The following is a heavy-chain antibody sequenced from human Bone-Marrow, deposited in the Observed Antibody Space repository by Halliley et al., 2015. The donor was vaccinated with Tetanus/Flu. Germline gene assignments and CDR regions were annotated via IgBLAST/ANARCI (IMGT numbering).Heavy chain of an antibody. V-gene: IGHV4-59*01. J-gene: IGHJ4*02. CDR2: IHYGGTT. Sequence: TLSLTCTVSGGSISSYYWSWIRQFPGKGPEWIGYIHYGGTTKYNPSLKSRVTISLDTSKNQFSLKLNSVTAADTAVYYCARTPFTGYDTIDIWGLGTLVTVSS. D-gene: IGHD5-12*01. CDR3: ARTPFTGYDTIDI. CDR1: GGSISSYY.